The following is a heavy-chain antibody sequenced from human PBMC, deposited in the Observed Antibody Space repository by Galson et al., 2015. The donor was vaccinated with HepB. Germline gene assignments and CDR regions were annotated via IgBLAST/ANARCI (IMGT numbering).Heavy chain of an antibody. Sequence: SLRLSCAASGFTFSSYAMNWVRQAPGKGLEWVPGISGSGGSTYYADSVKGRFTIPRDNSKNTLYLQMNSLRADDTATYYCAKDFGAGSSRRDPYDHWGQGSLVTVSS. V-gene: IGHV3-23*01. CDR2: ISGSGGST. D-gene: IGHD6-13*01. CDR3: AKDFGAGSSRRDPYDH. J-gene: IGHJ4*02. CDR1: GFTFSSYA.